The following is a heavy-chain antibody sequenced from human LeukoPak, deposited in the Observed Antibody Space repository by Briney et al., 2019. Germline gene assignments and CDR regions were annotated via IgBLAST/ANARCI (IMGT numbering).Heavy chain of an antibody. J-gene: IGHJ4*02. CDR3: AKDRGGGEVDY. CDR2: IYGSGST. D-gene: IGHD4-23*01. CDR1: GFTVSSNY. V-gene: IGHV3-53*01. Sequence: GGSLRLSCEASGFTVSSNYMSWVRQAPGKGLEWVSVIYGSGSTYYADSVKGRFTISRDNSKNTLYLQMNSLRAEDTAVYYCAKDRGGGEVDYWGQGTLVTVSS.